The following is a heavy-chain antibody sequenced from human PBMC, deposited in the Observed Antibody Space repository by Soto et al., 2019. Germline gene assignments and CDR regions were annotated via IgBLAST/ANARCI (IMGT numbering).Heavy chain of an antibody. V-gene: IGHV2-5*02. Sequence: SGPTLVNPTQTLTLTCTFSGFSLNTRGVGVGWIRQPPGKALEWLALISWDGEKRYSPSLKSRLTITKDTSENQVVLTMTNMDPVDTATYYCAHSRGDLVTRHYYFAYWAQGTLDPGSS. J-gene: IGHJ4*02. D-gene: IGHD2-21*02. CDR3: AHSRGDLVTRHYYFAY. CDR1: GFSLNTRGVG. CDR2: ISWDGEK.